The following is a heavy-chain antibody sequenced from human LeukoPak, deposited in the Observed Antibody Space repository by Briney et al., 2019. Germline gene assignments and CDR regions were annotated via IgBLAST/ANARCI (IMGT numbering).Heavy chain of an antibody. CDR1: GGTYSSYA. V-gene: IGHV1-69*06. J-gene: IGHJ6*03. D-gene: IGHD4-11*01. CDR2: IIPIFGTT. CDR3: AREATVMSYYMDV. Sequence: WASVTVSCKASGGTYSSYAISWVRQAPGQGLEWMGGIIPIFGTTNYAQKFQGRVTITADKSTRTAYMELSSLRSEDTAVYYCAREATVMSYYMDVWGKGTTVTVSS.